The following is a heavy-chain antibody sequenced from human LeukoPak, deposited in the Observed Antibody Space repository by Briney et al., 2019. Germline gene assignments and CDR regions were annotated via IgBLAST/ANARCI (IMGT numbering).Heavy chain of an antibody. D-gene: IGHD6-19*01. J-gene: IGHJ4*02. CDR2: ISYDGSNK. CDR1: GFTFSSYG. CDR3: ARVGGVAGPIDY. Sequence: PGGSLRLSCAASGFTFSSYGMHWVRQAPGKGLEWVAVISYDGSNKYYADSVKGRFTISRDSSKNTLYLQMNSLRAEDTAVYYCARVGGVAGPIDYWGQGTLVTVSS. V-gene: IGHV3-30*19.